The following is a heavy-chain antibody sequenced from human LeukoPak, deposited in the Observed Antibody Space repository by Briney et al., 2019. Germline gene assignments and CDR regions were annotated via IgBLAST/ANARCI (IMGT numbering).Heavy chain of an antibody. CDR2: INQSGST. J-gene: IGHJ4*02. V-gene: IGHV4-34*01. CDR1: GGSFSGYY. D-gene: IGHD3-22*01. Sequence: SETLSLTCGVYGGSFSGYYWTWIRQPPGKGLEWIGEINQSGSTDYNPYLKSRVTLSSDTSNNRFSLKLRSVTPADTAVYYCSRGRYSSDRGGYGDGNPFDYWGQGTLVTVSS. CDR3: SRGRYSSDRGGYGDGNPFDY.